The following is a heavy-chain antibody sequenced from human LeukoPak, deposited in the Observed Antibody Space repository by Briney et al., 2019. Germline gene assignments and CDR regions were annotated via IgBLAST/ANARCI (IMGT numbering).Heavy chain of an antibody. D-gene: IGHD5-24*01. Sequence: TSSETLSLTCTVSGGSISSYYWSWLRQPPGKGLEWIGYIYYSGSTNYNPSPKSRVTISVDTSKNQFSLKLSSVTAADTAVYYCARTRNRWLQLRAYYFDYWGQGTLVTVSS. V-gene: IGHV4-59*01. CDR3: ARTRNRWLQLRAYYFDY. J-gene: IGHJ4*02. CDR2: IYYSGST. CDR1: GGSISSYY.